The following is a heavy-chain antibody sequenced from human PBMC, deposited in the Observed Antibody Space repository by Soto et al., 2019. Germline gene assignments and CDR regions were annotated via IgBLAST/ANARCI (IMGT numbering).Heavy chain of an antibody. Sequence: QVTLKESGPTLVKPTQILTLTCTFSGFSLTSSGVGVGWIRQPPGKALQWLALIFWDDDKRYNPSLRSRLTITKDTSKNQVVLTMTNMDPVDTATYFCSHSVLRFFDYWGQGALVTVSS. D-gene: IGHD3-10*01. CDR2: IFWDDDK. J-gene: IGHJ4*02. CDR1: GFSLTSSGVG. CDR3: SHSVLRFFDY. V-gene: IGHV2-5*02.